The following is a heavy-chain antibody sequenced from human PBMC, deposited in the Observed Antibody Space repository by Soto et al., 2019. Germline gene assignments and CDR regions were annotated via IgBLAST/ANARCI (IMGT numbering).Heavy chain of an antibody. CDR2: ISGGGGVT. J-gene: IGHJ4*02. V-gene: IGHV3-23*01. Sequence: GGSLRLSCVASRFTFSTYAMTWVRQAPGKGLEWVSSISGGGGVTYYADSVKGRFTISRDNSKNTLYLQMNSLRAEDTAVYYCARDSSSPLDYWGQGTLVTVSS. CDR1: RFTFSTYA. D-gene: IGHD6-13*01. CDR3: ARDSSSPLDY.